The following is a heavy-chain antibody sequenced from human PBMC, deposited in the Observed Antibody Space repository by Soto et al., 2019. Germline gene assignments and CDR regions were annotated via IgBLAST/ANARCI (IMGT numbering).Heavy chain of an antibody. J-gene: IGHJ6*02. Sequence: GASVKVSCKASRVAFSKFIVTWVRQAPGLGLEWVGGIIPIFGTANYAQKFQGRVTITADESTSTSYMEVNNLRSEDTAVYYCSKVRYSSPMGYYYGMDFWGHRTTVT. D-gene: IGHD2-15*01. V-gene: IGHV1-69*13. CDR3: SKVRYSSPMGYYYGMDF. CDR1: RVAFSKFI. CDR2: IIPIFGTA.